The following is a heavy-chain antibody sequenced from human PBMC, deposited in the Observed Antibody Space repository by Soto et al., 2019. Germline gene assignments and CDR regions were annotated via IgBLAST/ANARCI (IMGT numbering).Heavy chain of an antibody. Sequence: ELLLVQSGAVVKKPGESLKISCKASGYSFSSFWIGWVRQMPGKGLEWMGIIDPDDSETKYGPSFHDQVTISVDKSITTTYLHLNNLKASDTAMYYCARPTGTYGLDVWGQGTLVTVSS. CDR3: ARPTGTYGLDV. CDR2: IDPDDSET. D-gene: IGHD1-1*01. V-gene: IGHV5-51*01. CDR1: GYSFSSFW. J-gene: IGHJ6*02.